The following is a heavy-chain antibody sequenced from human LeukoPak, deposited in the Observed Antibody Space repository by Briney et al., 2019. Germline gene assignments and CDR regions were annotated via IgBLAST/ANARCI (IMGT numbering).Heavy chain of an antibody. D-gene: IGHD6-19*01. V-gene: IGHV3-30*02. Sequence: GGSLRLSCAASGFTFSSYGMHWVRQAPGKGLEWVAFIRYDGSNKYYADSVKGRFTISRDNSKNTLYLQMNSLRAEDTAVYYCAKAYSSGWYNWFDPWGQGTLVTVSS. CDR2: IRYDGSNK. J-gene: IGHJ5*02. CDR1: GFTFSSYG. CDR3: AKAYSSGWYNWFDP.